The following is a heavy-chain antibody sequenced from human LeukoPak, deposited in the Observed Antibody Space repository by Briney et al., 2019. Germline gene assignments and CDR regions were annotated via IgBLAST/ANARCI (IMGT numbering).Heavy chain of an antibody. Sequence: PGGSLRLSCAASGFTFSSYAMSWVRQAPGKGLEWVSAISGSGGSTYYADSVKGRFTISRDNSKNTLYLQMNSLRAEDPAVYYCAKDPEAQFVSAALYFDYWGQGTLVTVSS. CDR1: GFTFSSYA. D-gene: IGHD2-2*01. CDR3: AKDPEAQFVSAALYFDY. CDR2: ISGSGGST. V-gene: IGHV3-23*01. J-gene: IGHJ4*02.